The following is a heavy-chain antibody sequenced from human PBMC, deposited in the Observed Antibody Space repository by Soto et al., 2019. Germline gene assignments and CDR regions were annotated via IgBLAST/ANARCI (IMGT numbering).Heavy chain of an antibody. J-gene: IGHJ6*02. Sequence: EVQVLESGGGLVQPGGSLRLSCAASGFTFSRSGMSWVRQAPGKGLEWVSGFSGGDDSTYYAESVKGRFTMSSDNSKNTLFLQMNSLRAENTAIYYCAKLPNKYEPQRAMDDWGQGTTVTVSS. V-gene: IGHV3-23*01. D-gene: IGHD6-25*01. CDR3: AKLPNKYEPQRAMDD. CDR2: FSGGDDST. CDR1: GFTFSRSG.